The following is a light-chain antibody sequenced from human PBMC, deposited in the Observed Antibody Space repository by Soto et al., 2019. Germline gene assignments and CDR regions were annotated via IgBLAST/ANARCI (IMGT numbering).Light chain of an antibody. V-gene: IGKV3-20*01. CDR3: QQCGGSPT. CDR1: QRISSTF. Sequence: EIVLTQSPGTLSLSPGERASISCRASQRISSTFLAWYQQKPGQAPRLLIYGASSRATGIPDRFSGSGSGTDFTLTISRLEAEDFAMYYCQQCGGSPTFGQGTKVEVK. J-gene: IGKJ1*01. CDR2: GAS.